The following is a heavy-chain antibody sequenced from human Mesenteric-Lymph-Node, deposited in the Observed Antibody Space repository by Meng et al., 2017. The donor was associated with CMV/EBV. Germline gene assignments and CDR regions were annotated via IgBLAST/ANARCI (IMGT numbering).Heavy chain of an antibody. CDR1: GFTFSDHW. D-gene: IGHD1-1*01. J-gene: IGHJ3*02. CDR2: IYSGGST. Sequence: GGSLRLSCVASGFTFSDHWMGWVRQAPGKGLEWVSVIYSGGSTYYADSVKGRFTISRDNSKNTLYLQMNSLRAEDTAVYYCARTWNDAFDIWGQGTMVTVSS. CDR3: ARTWNDAFDI. V-gene: IGHV3-66*02.